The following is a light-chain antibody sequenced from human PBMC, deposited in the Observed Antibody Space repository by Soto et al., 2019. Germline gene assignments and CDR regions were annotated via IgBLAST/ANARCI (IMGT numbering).Light chain of an antibody. CDR1: QSVSSN. Sequence: EIVLTQSPCTLSLSPGERATLSCRASQSVSSNLAWYQQKPGQAPRLLIYGASTRATGIPARFSGSGSGTEFTLTISSLQSEDFAVYYCQQYNNWPRTFGQRTKVDIK. V-gene: IGKV3-15*01. J-gene: IGKJ1*01. CDR3: QQYNNWPRT. CDR2: GAS.